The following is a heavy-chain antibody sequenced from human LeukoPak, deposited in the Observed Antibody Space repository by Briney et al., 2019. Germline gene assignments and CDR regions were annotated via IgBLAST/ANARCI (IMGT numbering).Heavy chain of an antibody. CDR2: IWYDGSNE. Sequence: GGSLRLSCAASGFSFSSHGMHWVRQAPGKGLEWVAVIWYDGSNEYYADSVKGRFIVSRDNSKSPLYLQMNSLRVEDTAVYYCARGPSYGAFIDYWGQGTLVTVSS. V-gene: IGHV3-33*01. CDR3: ARGPSYGAFIDY. CDR1: GFSFSSHG. D-gene: IGHD4-17*01. J-gene: IGHJ4*02.